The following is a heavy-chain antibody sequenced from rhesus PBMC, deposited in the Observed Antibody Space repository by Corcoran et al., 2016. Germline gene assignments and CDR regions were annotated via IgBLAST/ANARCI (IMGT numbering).Heavy chain of an antibody. CDR2: IDGGRWST. D-gene: IGHD1-44*02. V-gene: IGHV4-147*01. J-gene: IGHJ5-2*02. Sequence: QVQLQESGPGLVKPSETLPLTCAVSGASISSNYWSWIRQPPGKGLAWIGYIDGGRWSTSYNPSLKSRVTISKDTSKNQFSLKLSSVTAADTAVYYCAREGGNSGSYGVWGRGVLVTVSS. CDR1: GASISSNY. CDR3: AREGGNSGSYGV.